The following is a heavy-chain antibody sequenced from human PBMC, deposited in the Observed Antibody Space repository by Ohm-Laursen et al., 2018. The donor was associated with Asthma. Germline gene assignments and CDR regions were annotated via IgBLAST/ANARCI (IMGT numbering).Heavy chain of an antibody. CDR3: AREAAAATMGYFDY. CDR2: MNGNGDTT. D-gene: IGHD6-13*01. J-gene: IGHJ4*02. Sequence: SLRLSCTASGFTFSSYTMHWVRQAPGKGLDYVSSMNGNGDTTHYADSVKGRFTISRDNSKNTLYLQMNSLRAEDTAVYYCAREAAAATMGYFDYWGQGTLVTVSS. CDR1: GFTFSSYT. V-gene: IGHV3-64*04.